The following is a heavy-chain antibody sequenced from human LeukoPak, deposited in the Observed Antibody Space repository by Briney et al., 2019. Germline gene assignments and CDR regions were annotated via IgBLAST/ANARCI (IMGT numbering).Heavy chain of an antibody. CDR1: GYTFTGYY. CDR3: ARGPWSYLDY. CDR2: ISPSGGST. D-gene: IGHD3-3*01. V-gene: IGHV1-46*01. J-gene: IGHJ4*02. Sequence: ASVKVSCKASGYTFTGYYMHWVRQAPGQGLEWMGIISPSGGSTTYAQMFQGRVTVTRDTSTSTVYMELYSLRSEDTAVYYCARGPWSYLDYWGQGTLVTVSS.